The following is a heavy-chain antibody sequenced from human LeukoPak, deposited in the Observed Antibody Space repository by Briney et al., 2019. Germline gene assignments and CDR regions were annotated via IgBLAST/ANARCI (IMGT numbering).Heavy chain of an antibody. J-gene: IGHJ4*02. CDR3: ATYRQVLLPFES. V-gene: IGHV3-23*01. CDR2: ISGSGGST. D-gene: IGHD2/OR15-2a*01. Sequence: GGSLRLSCAASGFTFSNYAMSWVRQAPGKGLEWVSAISGSGGSTYYADSVKGRFTISRDNSKSTLSLQMNSLRAEDTAIYYCATYRQVLLPFESWGQGTLVTVSS. CDR1: GFTFSNYA.